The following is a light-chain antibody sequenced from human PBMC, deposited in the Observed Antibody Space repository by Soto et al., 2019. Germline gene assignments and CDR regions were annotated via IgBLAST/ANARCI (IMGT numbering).Light chain of an antibody. CDR3: QQYGTSQWT. V-gene: IGKV3-20*01. CDR2: GAS. CDR1: QSVSSSY. J-gene: IGKJ1*01. Sequence: EIVLTQSPGTLSLSPGERATLSCMASQSVSSSYLAWYQQKPGQAPRLLISGASSRATGIPDRFTGSGSGTDFALTISRLEPEDSAVFYCQQYGTSQWTFGQGTKVDI.